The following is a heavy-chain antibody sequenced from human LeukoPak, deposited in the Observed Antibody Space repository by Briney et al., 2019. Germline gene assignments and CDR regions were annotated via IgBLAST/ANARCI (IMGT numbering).Heavy chain of an antibody. CDR1: GYSFTSYW. CDR2: IDPSDSYI. CDR3: ARTSGYSYGQYYFDY. D-gene: IGHD5-18*01. Sequence: GESLKISCKGSGYSFTSYWINWVSQMPGKGLEWMGRIDPSDSYINYSPSFQGHVTISADKSISTAYLQWSSLKASDTAMYYCARTSGYSYGQYYFDYWGQGALVTVSS. J-gene: IGHJ4*02. V-gene: IGHV5-10-1*01.